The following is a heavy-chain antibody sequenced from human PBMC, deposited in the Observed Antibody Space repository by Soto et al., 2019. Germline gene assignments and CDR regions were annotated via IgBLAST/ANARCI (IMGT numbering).Heavy chain of an antibody. Sequence: ASVNVYCRASGYTFTSYYMHWVRQAPVQGLEWMGIINPSGGSTSYAQKLQGRVTMTRDTSTSTVYMELSSLRSEDTAVYYCARDFSLYDQLAKHPDILAQRTMVTVS. V-gene: IGHV1-46*03. CDR1: GYTFTSYY. CDR3: ARDFSLYDQLAKHPDI. J-gene: IGHJ3*02. CDR2: INPSGGST. D-gene: IGHD2-2*01.